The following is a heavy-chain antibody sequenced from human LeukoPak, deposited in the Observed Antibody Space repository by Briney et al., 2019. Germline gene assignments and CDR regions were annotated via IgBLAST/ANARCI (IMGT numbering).Heavy chain of an antibody. D-gene: IGHD6-13*01. CDR1: GFTFSSYW. V-gene: IGHV3-30*03. CDR3: ARESRIAAAEDY. Sequence: GGSLRLSCAASGFTFSSYWMSWVRQAPGKGLEWVAVISYDGSNKYYADSVKGRFTISRDNAKNSLYLQMNSLRAEDTAVYYCARESRIAAAEDYWGQGTLVTVSS. J-gene: IGHJ4*02. CDR2: ISYDGSNK.